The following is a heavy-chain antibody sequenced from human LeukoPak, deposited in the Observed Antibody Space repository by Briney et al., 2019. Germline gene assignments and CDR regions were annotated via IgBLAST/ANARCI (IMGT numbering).Heavy chain of an antibody. CDR2: THYSGST. J-gene: IGHJ4*02. D-gene: IGHD6-13*01. Sequence: KPSETLSLTCTVSGGSISSGGYYWNWIRQHPGKGLEWIGYTHYSGSTYYNPSLKSRLAISVDTSKNQFSLKLTSVTAADTAVYCCARSALTYSSSPGYWGQGTLVIVSS. CDR3: ARSALTYSSSPGY. V-gene: IGHV4-31*03. CDR1: GGSISSGGYY.